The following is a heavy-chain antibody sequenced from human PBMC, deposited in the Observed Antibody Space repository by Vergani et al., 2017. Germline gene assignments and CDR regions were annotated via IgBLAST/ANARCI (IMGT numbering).Heavy chain of an antibody. CDR2: IYHSGST. CDR1: GYSISSTYY. Sequence: QVQLQESGPGLVKPSETLSLTCAVSGYSISSTYYWGWIREPPGKGLEWIGKIYHSGSTYNNPSLKSRVTISVDTSKNQFSLKLSSVTAEDTAVYYCARHRGDNDRGGMDVWGQGTTVTVSS. D-gene: IGHD2-21*02. CDR3: ARHRGDNDRGGMDV. J-gene: IGHJ6*02. V-gene: IGHV4-38-2*01.